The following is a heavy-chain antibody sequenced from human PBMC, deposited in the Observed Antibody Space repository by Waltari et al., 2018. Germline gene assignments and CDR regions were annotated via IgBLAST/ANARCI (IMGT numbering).Heavy chain of an antibody. CDR2: IYYSGST. D-gene: IGHD3-22*01. CDR1: GGSISSYY. Sequence: QVQLQESGPGLVKPSETLSLTCTVSGGSISSYYWSWIRQPPGKGLEWIGYIYYSGSTNYNPSLKSRVTISVDTSKNQFSLKLSSVTAADTAVYYCARDGHYYDSSGYYLNAFDIWGQGTMVTVSS. J-gene: IGHJ3*02. CDR3: ARDGHYYDSSGYYLNAFDI. V-gene: IGHV4-59*01.